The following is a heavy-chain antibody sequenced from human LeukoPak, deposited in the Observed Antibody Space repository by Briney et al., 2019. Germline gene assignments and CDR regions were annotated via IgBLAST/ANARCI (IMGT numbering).Heavy chain of an antibody. J-gene: IGHJ3*02. D-gene: IGHD3-22*01. Sequence: ASVKVSCKASGYTFTKYYIHWVRQAPGQGLEWMGIINPSVGTTLYSQKFQGRVTLTRDTSTTTVYMEVTSLRSDDTAVYYCAREEMMVILALDMWGQRTMVTVSS. V-gene: IGHV1-46*01. CDR3: AREEMMVILALDM. CDR2: INPSVGTT. CDR1: GYTFTKYY.